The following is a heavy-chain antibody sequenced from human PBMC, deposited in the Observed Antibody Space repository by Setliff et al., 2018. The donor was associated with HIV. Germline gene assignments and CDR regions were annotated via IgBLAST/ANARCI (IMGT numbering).Heavy chain of an antibody. CDR3: AGGLGAVAALSFDF. D-gene: IGHD6-19*01. Sequence: PSETLSLTCAVSGHSISSAFPWAWVRQAPGTGLEWVSSISRSSTYIYYADSLKGRFTISRDNARNSLYLQMNSLRAEDTAVYYCAGGLGAVAALSFDFWGQGILVTVSS. CDR2: ISRSSTYI. CDR1: GHSISSAFP. V-gene: IGHV3-21*01. J-gene: IGHJ4*02.